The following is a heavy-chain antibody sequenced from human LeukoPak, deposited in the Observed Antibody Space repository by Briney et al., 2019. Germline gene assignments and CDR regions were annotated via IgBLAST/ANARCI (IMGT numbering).Heavy chain of an antibody. D-gene: IGHD6-19*01. Sequence: SETLSLTCTVSGGSISSYYWSWIRQPPGKGLECIGYIYYTGSTNYNPSLKSRVTISVDTSKNQFSLKLSSVTAADTAVYYCARDGSSGWYRYYFDYWGQGTLVTVSS. CDR1: GGSISSYY. CDR2: IYYTGST. J-gene: IGHJ4*02. CDR3: ARDGSSGWYRYYFDY. V-gene: IGHV4-59*12.